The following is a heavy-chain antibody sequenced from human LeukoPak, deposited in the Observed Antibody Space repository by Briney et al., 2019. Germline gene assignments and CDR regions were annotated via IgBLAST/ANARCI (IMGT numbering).Heavy chain of an antibody. J-gene: IGHJ6*03. D-gene: IGHD5-12*01. V-gene: IGHV1-46*01. CDR3: ARDLVDIVATRQDYYYYYMDV. CDR1: GYTFTSYY. CDR2: INPSGGST. Sequence: ASVKVSCKASGYTFTSYYMHWVRQAPGQGLEWMGIINPSGGSTSYAQKFQGRVTMTRDMSTSTVYMELSSLRSEDTAVYYCARDLVDIVATRQDYYYYYMDVWGKGTTVTVSS.